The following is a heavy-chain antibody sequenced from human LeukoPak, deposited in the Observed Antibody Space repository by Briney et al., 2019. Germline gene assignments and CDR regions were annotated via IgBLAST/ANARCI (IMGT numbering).Heavy chain of an antibody. CDR1: GDSVSSDRAA. D-gene: IGHD2-15*01. J-gene: IGHJ4*02. V-gene: IGHV6-1*01. CDR2: TYYRSKWYN. Sequence: SQTLSLTCDISGDSVSSDRAAWAWIRQSPSRGLEWLGRTYYRSKWYNDYAVSVRSRISIHPDTSKNQFSLQLNSLTPEDTAIYYCARDNGWYYLDFWGQGTLVTVSS. CDR3: ARDNGWYYLDF.